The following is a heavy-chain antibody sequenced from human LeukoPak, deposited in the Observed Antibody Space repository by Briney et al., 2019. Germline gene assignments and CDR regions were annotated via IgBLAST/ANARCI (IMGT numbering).Heavy chain of an antibody. Sequence: PSETLSLTCTVSGGSISSSSYYWGWIRQPPGKGLEWIGSIYYSGSTYYNPSLKSRVTISVDTSKNQFSLKLSSVTAADTAVYYCAKVRTMIAVAFDIWGQGTMVTVSS. V-gene: IGHV4-39*07. D-gene: IGHD3-22*01. CDR3: AKVRTMIAVAFDI. CDR2: IYYSGST. J-gene: IGHJ3*02. CDR1: GGSISSSSYY.